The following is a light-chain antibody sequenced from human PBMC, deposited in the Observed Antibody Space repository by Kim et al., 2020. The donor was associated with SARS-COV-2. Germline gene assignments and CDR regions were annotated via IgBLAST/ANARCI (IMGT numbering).Light chain of an antibody. Sequence: PGERAALSCRASQSVSSSYLAWYQQKPGQAPRLLIYGASSRATGIPDRFSGSGSGTDFTLTITRLEPDDFGVYYCQQYGTSPLTFGGGTKVDIK. J-gene: IGKJ4*01. CDR3: QQYGTSPLT. V-gene: IGKV3-20*01. CDR1: QSVSSSY. CDR2: GAS.